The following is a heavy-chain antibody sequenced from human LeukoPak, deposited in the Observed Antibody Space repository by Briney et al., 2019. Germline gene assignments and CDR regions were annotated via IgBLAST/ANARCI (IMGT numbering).Heavy chain of an antibody. CDR1: GFTFSGFW. CDR3: TRGHYDDHRR. D-gene: IGHD4-17*01. Sequence: PGGSLRLSCAASGFTFSGFWMNWVRQAPGEGLEWVANIKEDGSEIYYVDCVKGRFTISRDNAKNSLYLQMDTLRAEDTALYFCTRGHYDDHRRWGQGTLVTVSS. J-gene: IGHJ4*02. CDR2: IKEDGSEI. V-gene: IGHV3-7*01.